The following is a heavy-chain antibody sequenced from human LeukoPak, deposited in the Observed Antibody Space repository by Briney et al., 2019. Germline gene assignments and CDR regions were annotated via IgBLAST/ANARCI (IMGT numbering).Heavy chain of an antibody. D-gene: IGHD3-3*01. CDR2: IYYSGST. Sequence: SETLSLTCTVSGGSISSSSYYWGWIRQPPGKGLEWIGSIYYSGSTYYNPSLKSRVTISVDTSKNQFSLKLSSVTAADTAVYYCARGGASKGLFGYWGQGTLVTVSS. V-gene: IGHV4-39*07. CDR3: ARGGASKGLFGY. CDR1: GGSISSSSYY. J-gene: IGHJ4*02.